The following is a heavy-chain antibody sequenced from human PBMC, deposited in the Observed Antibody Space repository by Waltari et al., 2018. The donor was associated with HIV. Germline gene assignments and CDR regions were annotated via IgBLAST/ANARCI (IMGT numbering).Heavy chain of an antibody. J-gene: IGHJ4*02. CDR3: ARGPGRSLDY. CDR1: GYTLTNYA. V-gene: IGHV7-4-1*02. Sequence: QVKLVQSGSEVKKPGASVKVSCKASGYTLTNYAMNRVRQAPGQGLEWVGWINTKTGNPTYAQGFTGRFVFSLDTSVSTAYLQISSLKAEDTAVYYCARGPGRSLDYWGQGTLVTVSS. D-gene: IGHD3-10*01. CDR2: INTKTGNP.